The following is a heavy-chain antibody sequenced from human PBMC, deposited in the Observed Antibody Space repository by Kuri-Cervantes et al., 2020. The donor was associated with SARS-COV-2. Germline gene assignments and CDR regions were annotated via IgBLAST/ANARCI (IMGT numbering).Heavy chain of an antibody. CDR2: INQSGGT. V-gene: IGHV4-34*01. CDR3: ARGLVAVVPSPILGLGPHYFSYHLDV. D-gene: IGHD2-2*01. J-gene: IGHJ6*02. Sequence: GSLRLSCAVYGGSFNNYYWSWIRQPPGKGLEWIGDINQSGGTNHSPSLKSRVIMSTDTSRNQFSLKLRSVTAADTAVYYCARGLVAVVPSPILGLGPHYFSYHLDVWGQGTTVTVSS. CDR1: GGSFNNYY.